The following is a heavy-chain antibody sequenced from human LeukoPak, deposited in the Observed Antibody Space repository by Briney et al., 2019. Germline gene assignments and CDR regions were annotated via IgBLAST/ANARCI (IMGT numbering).Heavy chain of an antibody. CDR3: SRDVGTAKHMPEY. J-gene: IGHJ4*02. D-gene: IGHD1-7*01. Sequence: GGSLRLSCVGSGVTFSDYWMRWGREGPGEGLVCGSRISSEGAISTYEDSVTGRFTISRDNGRNHLYLQMNSVRVEDTAIYYCSRDVGTAKHMPEYWGQGVLVTVSS. CDR2: ISSEGAIS. V-gene: IGHV3-74*01. CDR1: GVTFSDYW.